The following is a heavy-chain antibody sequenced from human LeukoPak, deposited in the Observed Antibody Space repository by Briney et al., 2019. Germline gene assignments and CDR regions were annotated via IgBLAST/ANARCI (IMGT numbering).Heavy chain of an antibody. CDR3: ATVYGSGSYYRIREYFDY. V-gene: IGHV1-24*01. CDR2: FDPEDGET. D-gene: IGHD1-26*01. CDR1: GYTFTGYY. J-gene: IGHJ4*02. Sequence: ASVKVSCKASGYTFTGYYMHWVRQAPGKGLEWMGGFDPEDGETIYAQKFQGRVTMTEDTSTDTAYMELSSLRSEDTAVYYCATVYGSGSYYRIREYFDYWGQGTLVTVSS.